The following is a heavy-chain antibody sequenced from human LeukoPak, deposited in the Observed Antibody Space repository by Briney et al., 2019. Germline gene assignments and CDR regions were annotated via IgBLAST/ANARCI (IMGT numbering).Heavy chain of an antibody. V-gene: IGHV4-39*01. J-gene: IGHJ4*02. CDR2: VYYDGTS. CDR3: VRHISTNTGYFDS. Sequence: SETLSLTCTGSGVSSNSHSYYWGWIRQPPGKGLEWIGSVYYDGTSCSNPSLKSRAAVFVDTSRDKFSLDLSFVTAADTALYYCVRHISTNTGYFDSCGPGILVSVSS. D-gene: IGHD5-24*01. CDR1: GVSSNSHSYY.